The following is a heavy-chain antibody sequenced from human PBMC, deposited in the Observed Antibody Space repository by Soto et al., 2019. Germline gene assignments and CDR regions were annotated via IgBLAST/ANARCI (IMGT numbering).Heavy chain of an antibody. J-gene: IGHJ4*02. CDR3: ALPMAGTSFFDY. CDR2: VTGSGSNA. CDR1: GFTFTNYA. V-gene: IGHV3-23*01. D-gene: IGHD2-2*01. Sequence: EVQLLESGGGLVQPGGSLRLSCAASGFTFTNYAMSWVRQAPGKGLEWVALVTGSGSNAYYADSLKGRFTISRDNSKRTTYLHMDSLRADDTAVSYCALPMAGTSFFDYWGQGALVTVSS.